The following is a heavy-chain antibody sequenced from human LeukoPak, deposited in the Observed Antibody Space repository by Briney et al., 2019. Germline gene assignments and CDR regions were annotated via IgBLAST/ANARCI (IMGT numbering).Heavy chain of an antibody. V-gene: IGHV1-18*01. J-gene: IGHJ5*02. CDR3: ARFTPQGYGWGGYNRFDP. Sequence: ASVKVSCKASGYTFTSFGITWVRQVPGQGLEWMGWISSYSGNRNYAQKLQGRVTMTTDTSTSTAYMELRSLRSDDTAVYYCARFTPQGYGWGGYNRFDPWGQGTLVTVSS. CDR2: ISSYSGNR. D-gene: IGHD3-16*01. CDR1: GYTFTSFG.